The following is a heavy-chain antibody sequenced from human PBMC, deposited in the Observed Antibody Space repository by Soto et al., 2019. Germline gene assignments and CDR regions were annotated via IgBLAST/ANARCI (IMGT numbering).Heavy chain of an antibody. J-gene: IGHJ4*02. CDR1: SFSLTTSGVG. CDR3: VNRRRSLANFDY. D-gene: IGHD6-13*01. V-gene: IGHV2-5*01. CDR2: IYWNDEK. Sequence: SRPTLVKPTQTLTLPCTYSSFSLTTSGVGVGWIRQPPGKALEWLALIYWNDEKRYSPSLKSRLTITKDTSRNQVVLTMTNMDPVDTATYYCVNRRRSLANFDYRGQGTLV.